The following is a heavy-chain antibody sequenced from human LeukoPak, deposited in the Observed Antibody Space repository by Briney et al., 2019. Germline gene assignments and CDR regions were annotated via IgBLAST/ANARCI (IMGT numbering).Heavy chain of an antibody. CDR1: GGSISSSSYY. D-gene: IGHD2-2*01. V-gene: IGHV4-39*07. Sequence: SEPLSLTCTVSGGSISSSSYYWGWIRQPPGKGLEWIGSIYYSGSTYYNPSLKSRVTMSVYTSKNLFSLKLNSVTAADTAAYYCARVSYQKGVDYWGQGTLVTVSS. J-gene: IGHJ4*02. CDR3: ARVSYQKGVDY. CDR2: IYYSGST.